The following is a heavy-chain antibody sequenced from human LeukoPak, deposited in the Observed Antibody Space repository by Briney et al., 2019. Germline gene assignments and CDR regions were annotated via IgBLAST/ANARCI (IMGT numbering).Heavy chain of an antibody. J-gene: IGHJ4*02. CDR1: GGTFSSYA. CDR3: ASDSANYYDSSGYHHPWIS. Sequence: SVKVSCKASGGTFSSYAISWVRQAPGQGLEWMGGIIPIFGTANCAQKFQGRVTITTDESTSTAYMELSSLRSEDTAVYYCASDSANYYDSSGYHHPWISWGQGTLVTVSS. CDR2: IIPIFGTA. V-gene: IGHV1-69*05. D-gene: IGHD3-22*01.